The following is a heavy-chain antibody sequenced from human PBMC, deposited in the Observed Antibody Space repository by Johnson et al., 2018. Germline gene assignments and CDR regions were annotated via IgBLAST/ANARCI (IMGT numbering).Heavy chain of an antibody. CDR2: INPSGGST. J-gene: IGHJ3*02. Sequence: QWVRQAPGQGLEWMGIINPSGGSTSYAQKFQGRVTMTRDTSTSTVYMELSSLRSEDTAVYYCARDLFRDDSSAQPPNAFDIWGQGTMVTVSS. CDR3: ARDLFRDDSSAQPPNAFDI. V-gene: IGHV1-46*01. D-gene: IGHD3-22*01.